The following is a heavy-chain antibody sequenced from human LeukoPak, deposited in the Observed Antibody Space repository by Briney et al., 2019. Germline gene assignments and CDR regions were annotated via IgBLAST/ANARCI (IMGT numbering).Heavy chain of an antibody. V-gene: IGHV3-74*01. J-gene: IGHJ4*02. CDR2: INSDGSST. D-gene: IGHD7-27*01. CDR3: GRPTGGGDGYYFDY. Sequence: PGGSLRLSYAASRFTFSTYWMHWVRQAPGKGLVWVSRINSDGSSTGYADSVKGRFTISRDNAKNTLYLQMNSLRAEDTAVYYCGRPTGGGDGYYFDYWGQGTLVTVSS. CDR1: RFTFSTYW.